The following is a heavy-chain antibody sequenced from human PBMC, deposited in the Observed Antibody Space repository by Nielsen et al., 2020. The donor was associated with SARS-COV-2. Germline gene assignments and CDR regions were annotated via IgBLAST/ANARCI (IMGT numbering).Heavy chain of an antibody. CDR2: ISGSGGST. D-gene: IGHD6-19*01. V-gene: IGHV3-23*01. J-gene: IGHJ6*02. Sequence: GGSLRLSCAASGFTFSSYAMSWVRQAPGKGLEWVSAISGSGGSTYYADPVKGRFTTSRDNSKNTLYLQMNSLRAEDTAVYYCAKGYYSSGWYYYYYGMDVWGQGTTVTVSS. CDR3: AKGYYSSGWYYYYYGMDV. CDR1: GFTFSSYA.